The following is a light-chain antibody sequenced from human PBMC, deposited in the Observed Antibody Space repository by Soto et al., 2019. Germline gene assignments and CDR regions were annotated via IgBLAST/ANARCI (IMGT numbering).Light chain of an antibody. CDR1: TSNIGAPYD. CDR2: GDN. V-gene: IGLV1-40*01. J-gene: IGLJ1*01. Sequence: QAVVTQPPSVSGAPGQRVSISCTGSTSNIGAPYDVHWYQHLPGTAPKLLIYGDNNRPSGVPDRFSGSKSGTSASLAITRLQAEDEADYYCQSYDLSLQNYVFGTGTKVTVL. CDR3: QSYDLSLQNYV.